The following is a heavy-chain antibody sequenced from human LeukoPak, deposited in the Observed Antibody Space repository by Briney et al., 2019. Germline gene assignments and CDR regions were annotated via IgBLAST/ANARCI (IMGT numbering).Heavy chain of an antibody. J-gene: IGHJ3*02. CDR3: ARAPTFDI. CDR2: INPNSGDT. Sequence: ASVKVSCKASGYTFTGYYMHWVRQVPEQGLEWMGWINPNSGDTNSAQNFQGRVTMTRDTSISTAYMELTRLRSDDTAVYYCARAPTFDIWGQGTMVTVSS. V-gene: IGHV1-2*02. CDR1: GYTFTGYY.